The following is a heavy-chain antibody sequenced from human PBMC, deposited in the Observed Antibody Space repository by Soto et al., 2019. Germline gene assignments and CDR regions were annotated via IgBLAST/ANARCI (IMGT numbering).Heavy chain of an antibody. J-gene: IGHJ5*02. CDR2: VVPILCMA. Sequence: QVQLVQSGAEVKKPGSSVKVSCEASGGTFSSYSFSWVRQAPGQGLEWMGRVVPILCMANYAQKFQGRVTMTADKSTSTVYMEMRSLRSDDTAVYYCARGGAVVVPGSVDRHNWFDPWGQGTLVTVSS. V-gene: IGHV1-69*02. CDR3: ARGGAVVVPGSVDRHNWFDP. D-gene: IGHD2-2*01. CDR1: GGTFSSYS.